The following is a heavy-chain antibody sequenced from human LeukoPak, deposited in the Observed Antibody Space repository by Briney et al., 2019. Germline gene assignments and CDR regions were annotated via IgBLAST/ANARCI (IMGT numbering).Heavy chain of an antibody. V-gene: IGHV3-74*01. D-gene: IGHD1-1*01. J-gene: IGHJ5*02. Sequence: GGSLRLSCAASGFTFSTYWMHWVRQAPGKGLVWVSRINSDGSSTTYADSVKGRFTISRDNAKNTLYLQMNGLRAEDTAVYYCARVRYNWNDINWFDPWGQGTLVTVSA. CDR1: GFTFSTYW. CDR2: INSDGSST. CDR3: ARVRYNWNDINWFDP.